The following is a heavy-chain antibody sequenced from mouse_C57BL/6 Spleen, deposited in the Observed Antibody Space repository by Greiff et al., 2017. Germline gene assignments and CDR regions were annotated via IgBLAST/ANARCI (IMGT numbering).Heavy chain of an antibody. Sequence: QVQLQQSGPELVKPGASVKLSCKASGYTFTSYDINWVKQRPGQGLEWIGWIYPRDGSTTYNEKFKGKATLTVDTSSSTAYMELHSRTSEDSAVYFCARSSYSNAWFAYWGQGTLVTVSA. CDR1: GYTFTSYD. CDR2: IYPRDGST. D-gene: IGHD2-5*01. J-gene: IGHJ3*01. CDR3: ARSSYSNAWFAY. V-gene: IGHV1-85*01.